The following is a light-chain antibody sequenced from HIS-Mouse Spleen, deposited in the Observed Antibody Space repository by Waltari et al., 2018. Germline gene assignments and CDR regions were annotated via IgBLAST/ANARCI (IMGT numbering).Light chain of an antibody. J-gene: IGKJ1*01. CDR3: QQSYSTPRT. V-gene: IGKV1-39*01. CDR1: QSISSY. CDR2: AAS. Sequence: IPMTQSPSSLSSSVGVRSTITCRACQSISSYLNWYQQKPGKAPKLLIYAASSLQSGVPSRFSGSGSGTDFTLTISSLQPEDFATYYCQQSYSTPRTFGQGTKVEIK.